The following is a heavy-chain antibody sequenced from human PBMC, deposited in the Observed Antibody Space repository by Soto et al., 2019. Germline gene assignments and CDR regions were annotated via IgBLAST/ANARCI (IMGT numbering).Heavy chain of an antibody. D-gene: IGHD4-17*01. CDR2: IWYDGSNK. CDR1: GFTFSSYG. CDR3: ARRGDYGDTEGAFDI. J-gene: IGHJ3*02. V-gene: IGHV3-33*01. Sequence: QVQLVESGGGVVQPGRSLRLSCAASGFTFSSYGMHWVRQAPGKGLEWVAGIWYDGSNKYYADSVKGRFTISRDNSKNTLYLQMNSLRAEDTAVYYCARRGDYGDTEGAFDIWGQGTMVTVSS.